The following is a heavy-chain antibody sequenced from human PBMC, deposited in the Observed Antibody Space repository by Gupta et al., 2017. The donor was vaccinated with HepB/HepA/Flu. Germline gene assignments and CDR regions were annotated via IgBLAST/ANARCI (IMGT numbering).Heavy chain of an antibody. D-gene: IGHD5-18*01. CDR3: ARESQTMDTAMVPENYYYGMDV. Sequence: QVQLQESGPGLVKPSQTLSLTCTVSGGSISSGGYYWRWIRQPPGKGLEWIGYIYYRWSTYYNPSLKSRVTISVDTSKNQFSLKLSSVTAADTAVYYCARESQTMDTAMVPENYYYGMDVWGQGTTVTVSS. V-gene: IGHV4-31*03. CDR2: IYYRWST. CDR1: GGSISSGGYY. J-gene: IGHJ6*02.